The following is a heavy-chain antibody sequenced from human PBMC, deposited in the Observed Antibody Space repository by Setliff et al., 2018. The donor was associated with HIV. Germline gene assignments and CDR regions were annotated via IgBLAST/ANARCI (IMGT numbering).Heavy chain of an antibody. V-gene: IGHV3-74*01. D-gene: IGHD3-9*01. CDR2: ISSDGSGT. J-gene: IGHJ4*02. Sequence: GGSLRLSCVASGFTFSNYWMHWVRQAPGKGLEWVSRISSDGSGTDYADSVKGRFTISRDNAKNSLYLQMNSLRAEDTALYYCAREPYYDILTGYLDYWGQGALVTVSS. CDR1: GFTFSNYW. CDR3: AREPYYDILTGYLDY.